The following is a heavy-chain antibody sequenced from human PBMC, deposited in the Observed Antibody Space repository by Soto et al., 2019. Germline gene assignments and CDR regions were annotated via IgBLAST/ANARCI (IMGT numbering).Heavy chain of an antibody. J-gene: IGHJ4*02. Sequence: QLQLQESGPGLVKPSETLSLTGTVSGGSISSSWYYWGWIRQPPGKGLEWIGSIYYSGSTYYNPSLKSRVTISVDTSKNQFSLKLSSVIAADTAVYYCARHTPAISISDHWGQGTLVTVSS. CDR3: ARHTPAISISDH. V-gene: IGHV4-39*01. D-gene: IGHD2-15*01. CDR2: IYYSGST. CDR1: GGSISSSWYY.